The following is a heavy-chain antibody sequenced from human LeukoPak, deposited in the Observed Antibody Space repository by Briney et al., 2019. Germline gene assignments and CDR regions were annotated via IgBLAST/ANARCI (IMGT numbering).Heavy chain of an antibody. V-gene: IGHV4-59*01. Sequence: SETLSLTCTVSGGSISTYYWSWIRQPPGRGLEWISFMSYSRSTNYNPSLKSRVTIAVDTSENQFSLSLTSVTAADTALYYCARGYCSGASCFFQDWGQGTLVTVSS. CDR1: GGSISTYY. J-gene: IGHJ1*01. CDR3: ARGYCSGASCFFQD. D-gene: IGHD2-15*01. CDR2: MSYSRST.